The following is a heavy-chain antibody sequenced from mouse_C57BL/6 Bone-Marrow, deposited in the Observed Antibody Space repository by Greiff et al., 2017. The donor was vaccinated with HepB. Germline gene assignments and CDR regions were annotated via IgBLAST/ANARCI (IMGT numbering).Heavy chain of an antibody. Sequence: QVQLKQPGAELVKPGASVKLSCKASGYTFTSYWMHWVKQRPGRGLEWIGRIDPNSGGTKYNEKFKSKATLTVDKPSSTAYMQLISLTSEDSAVYYCARPYQYYYGSSYHYYAMDYWGQGTSVTVSS. CDR3: ARPYQYYYGSSYHYYAMDY. V-gene: IGHV1-72*01. CDR2: IDPNSGGT. D-gene: IGHD1-1*01. CDR1: GYTFTSYW. J-gene: IGHJ4*01.